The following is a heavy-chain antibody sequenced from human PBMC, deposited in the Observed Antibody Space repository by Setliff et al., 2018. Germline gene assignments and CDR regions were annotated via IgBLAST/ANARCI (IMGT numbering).Heavy chain of an antibody. CDR2: VYSDGET. D-gene: IGHD3-3*01. V-gene: IGHV4-4*07. CDR1: GGLIYDHY. J-gene: IGHJ4*02. Sequence: PSETLSLTCTVSGGLIYDHYWTWIRQPAGKGLQWIGRVYSDGETDYSPSLKSRVTISVDKSNNQFSLNLKSMTAADTALYFCARERQGGFLEWSPCDSWGQGILVTVS. CDR3: ARERQGGFLEWSPCDS.